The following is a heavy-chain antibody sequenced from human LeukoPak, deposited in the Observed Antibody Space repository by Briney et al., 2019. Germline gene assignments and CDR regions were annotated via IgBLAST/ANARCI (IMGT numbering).Heavy chain of an antibody. Sequence: GSLRLSCAASGFTFSSFGMSWVRQAPGKGLDWVSAISGSGGSTYHADSVKGRFTISRDNSKNTLYLQMNSLRAEDTAVYYCAKHSSSWYGYFDYWGQGTLVTVSS. CDR1: GFTFSSFG. J-gene: IGHJ4*02. CDR2: ISGSGGST. D-gene: IGHD6-13*01. CDR3: AKHSSSWYGYFDY. V-gene: IGHV3-23*01.